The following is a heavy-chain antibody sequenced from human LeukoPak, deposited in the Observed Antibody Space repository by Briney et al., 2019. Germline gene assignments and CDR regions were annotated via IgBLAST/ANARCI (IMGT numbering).Heavy chain of an antibody. V-gene: IGHV1-46*01. D-gene: IGHD1-26*01. Sequence: GASVKVSCKASGYTFTSYYMHWVRQAPGQGLEGMGIISTSGGNTGYAQKFQGRIIMTRDTSTSTVYLDLSSLRSDDTAVYYCARVWVGATKAGYGYWGQGTLVTVSS. CDR2: ISTSGGNT. J-gene: IGHJ4*02. CDR1: GYTFTSYY. CDR3: ARVWVGATKAGYGY.